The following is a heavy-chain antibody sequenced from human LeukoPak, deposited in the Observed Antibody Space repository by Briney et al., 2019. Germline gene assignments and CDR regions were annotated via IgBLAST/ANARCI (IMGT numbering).Heavy chain of an antibody. CDR3: ARKDPGYSGYSDFDY. J-gene: IGHJ4*02. Sequence: SETLSLTCTVSGGSISSYYWSWIRQPPGKGLEWIGYIYYSGSTNYKPSLKSRVTISLDTSKNQFSLKLSSVTAADTAVYYCARKDPGYSGYSDFDYWGQGTLVTVSS. CDR1: GGSISSYY. D-gene: IGHD5-12*01. CDR2: IYYSGST. V-gene: IGHV4-59*08.